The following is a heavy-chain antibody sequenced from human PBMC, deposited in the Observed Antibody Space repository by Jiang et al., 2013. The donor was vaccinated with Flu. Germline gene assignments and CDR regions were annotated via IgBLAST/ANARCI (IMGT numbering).Heavy chain of an antibody. D-gene: IGHD2-15*01. Sequence: GPGLVKPSETLSLTCTVSGGSISSSSYYWGWIRQPPGKGLEWIGSIYYSGSTYYNPSLKSRVTISVDTSKNQFSLKLSSVTAADTAVYYCARHKGTRLLPRSSYYGMDVWGQGDHGSPSP. CDR3: ARHKGTRLLPRSSYYGMDV. J-gene: IGHJ6*02. CDR1: GGSISSSSYY. V-gene: IGHV4-39*01. CDR2: IYYSGST.